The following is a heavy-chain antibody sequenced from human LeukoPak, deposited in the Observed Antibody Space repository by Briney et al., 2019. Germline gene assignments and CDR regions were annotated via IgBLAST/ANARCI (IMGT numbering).Heavy chain of an antibody. Sequence: SHTLSLTCAISGDYVSSNSAAWNWIRQSPSRGLEWLRRTYYRSKRYNDYAVSVKRRITINPDTSKNLFSLQLNSVTPEDTAVYYCARVVSSGFNWFDPWGQGTLVTVSS. D-gene: IGHD6-19*01. CDR1: GDYVSSNSAA. CDR2: TYYRSKRYN. CDR3: ARVVSSGFNWFDP. J-gene: IGHJ5*02. V-gene: IGHV6-1*01.